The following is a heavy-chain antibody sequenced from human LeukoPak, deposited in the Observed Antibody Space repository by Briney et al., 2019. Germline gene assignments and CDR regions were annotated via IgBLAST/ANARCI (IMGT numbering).Heavy chain of an antibody. J-gene: IGHJ4*02. CDR3: ARDRVGVGSNGWEN. CDR2: ISYDGSNK. CDR1: GFTFSSYA. Sequence: GRSLRLSCAASGFTFSSYAMHWVRQAPGKGLEWVAVISYDGSNKYYADSVKGRFTISRDNSKNTLYLQMNSLRAEDTAVYYCARDRVGVGSNGWENWGQGTLVTVSS. D-gene: IGHD6-19*01. V-gene: IGHV3-30*04.